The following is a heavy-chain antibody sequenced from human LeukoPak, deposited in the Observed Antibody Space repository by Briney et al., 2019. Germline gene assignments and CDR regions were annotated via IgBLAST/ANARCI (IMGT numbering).Heavy chain of an antibody. CDR2: IIPIFGTA. J-gene: IGHJ1*01. Sequence: WASVKVSCKASGGTFSSYAISWVRQAPGQGLEWMGGIIPIFGTANYAQKFQGRVTITADESTSTAYMELSSLRSEDTAVYYCARDVVMGTSLTREYFQHWGQGTLVTVSS. V-gene: IGHV1-69*13. D-gene: IGHD4-23*01. CDR3: ARDVVMGTSLTREYFQH. CDR1: GGTFSSYA.